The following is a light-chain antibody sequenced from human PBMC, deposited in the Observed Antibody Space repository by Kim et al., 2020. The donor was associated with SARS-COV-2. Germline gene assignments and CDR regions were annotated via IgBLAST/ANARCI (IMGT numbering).Light chain of an antibody. CDR3: SSYTSSSTWV. J-gene: IGLJ3*02. CDR1: SSDVGGYNY. V-gene: IGLV2-14*03. CDR2: DVS. Sequence: QSALTQPASVSGSPGQSITISCTGTSSDVGGYNYVSWYQQHPGKAPKLMIYDVSNRPSGVSNRFSGSKSGNKASLTISGLQAEDEADYYCSSYTSSSTWVFGGGTQLTV.